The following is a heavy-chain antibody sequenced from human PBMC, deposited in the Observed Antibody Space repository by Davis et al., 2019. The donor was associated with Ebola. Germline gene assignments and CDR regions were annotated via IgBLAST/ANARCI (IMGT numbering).Heavy chain of an antibody. CDR1: GFTFRSYW. V-gene: IGHV3-74*01. J-gene: IGHJ4*02. CDR2: IDSGGSDT. D-gene: IGHD2-2*01. Sequence: GESLKISCAASGFTFRSYWMHWVRQAPGKGLVWAARIDSGGSDTIYADSVKGRFTISRDNAKNTLYLQMNSLRDEDTAVYYCARGTHYAHDYWGQGTLVTVSS. CDR3: ARGTHYAHDY.